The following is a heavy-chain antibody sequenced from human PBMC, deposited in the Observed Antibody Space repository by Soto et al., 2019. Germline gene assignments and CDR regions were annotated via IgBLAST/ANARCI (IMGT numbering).Heavy chain of an antibody. CDR1: GFTFSSYG. D-gene: IGHD3-10*01. Sequence: GGSLRLSCAASGFTFSSYGMHWVRQAPGKGLEWVAVISYDGSNKYYADSVKGRFTISRDNSKNTLYLQMNSLRAEDTAVYYCAKPPNYGSGSYYGFDAFDIWGQGTMVTVSS. J-gene: IGHJ3*02. CDR2: ISYDGSNK. V-gene: IGHV3-30*18. CDR3: AKPPNYGSGSYYGFDAFDI.